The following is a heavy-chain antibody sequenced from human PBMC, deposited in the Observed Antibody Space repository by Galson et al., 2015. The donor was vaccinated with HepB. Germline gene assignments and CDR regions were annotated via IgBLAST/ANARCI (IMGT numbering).Heavy chain of an antibody. V-gene: IGHV3-23*01. Sequence: SLRLSCAASGFTFSSYAMSWVRQAPGKGLEWVSAISGSGGSTYYADSVKGRFTISRDNSKNTLYLQMNSLRAEDTAVYYCAKYSSKGELYHYYYYMDVWGQGTTVTVSS. D-gene: IGHD3-16*01. CDR3: AKYSSKGELYHYYYYMDV. CDR2: ISGSGGST. CDR1: GFTFSSYA. J-gene: IGHJ6*03.